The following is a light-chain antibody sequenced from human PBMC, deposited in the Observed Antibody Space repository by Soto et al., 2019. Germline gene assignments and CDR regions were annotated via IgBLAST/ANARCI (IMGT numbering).Light chain of an antibody. V-gene: IGLV1-40*01. CDR1: SSNIGAGYD. Sequence: QSVLTQPPSVSGAPGQRVTISCTGSSSNIGAGYDVYWYQQFSGTAPKLLIYGNSNRPSGVPDRFSGSKSGTSASLAITGLQAEDEADYDCQSYDSSLSGYVVFGGGTKVTVL. CDR3: QSYDSSLSGYVV. J-gene: IGLJ2*01. CDR2: GNS.